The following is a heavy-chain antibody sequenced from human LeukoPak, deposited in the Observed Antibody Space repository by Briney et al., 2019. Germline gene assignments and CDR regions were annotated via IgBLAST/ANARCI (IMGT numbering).Heavy chain of an antibody. Sequence: ASVKVSCKASGYTFTSYHINWVRQATGQGLEWVGWMNPNNSDIGYAQKFQGRVTMTRNTSIGTAYMELSSLRSEDTAIYYCVRVPPGTTIYAYWGQGTLVAVSS. V-gene: IGHV1-8*01. J-gene: IGHJ4*02. CDR3: VRVPPGTTIYAY. CDR1: GYTFTSYH. D-gene: IGHD1-14*01. CDR2: MNPNNSDI.